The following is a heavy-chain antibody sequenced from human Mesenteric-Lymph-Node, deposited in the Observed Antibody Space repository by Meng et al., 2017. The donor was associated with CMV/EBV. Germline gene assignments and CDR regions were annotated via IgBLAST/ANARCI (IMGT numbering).Heavy chain of an antibody. CDR1: GFYFSSYA. CDR3: EKLPGTNWYLDL. V-gene: IGHV3-23*01. J-gene: IGHJ2*01. Sequence: CATFGFYFSSYAIRWVGQAPGGRLRWISSISSSNDLNNCKESVKSRFAISRDNSKNTLYLQMNSLRAEDTALYYCEKLPGTNWYLDLWGRGTLVTVSS. CDR2: ISSSNDLN.